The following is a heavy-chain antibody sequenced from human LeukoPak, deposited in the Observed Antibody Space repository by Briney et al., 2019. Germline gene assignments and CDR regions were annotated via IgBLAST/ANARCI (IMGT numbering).Heavy chain of an antibody. CDR2: ISAGGSRT. D-gene: IGHD3-10*01. J-gene: IGHJ4*02. CDR3: AKVFGSGSYYNIGAYYFDY. V-gene: IGHV3-23*01. Sequence: PGGSLGLSCAASGFTFSSYAMSWVRQAPGKGLEWVSGISAGGSRTYYADSVKGRFTISRDNSKNTLYLQMNSLRAEDTAVYYCAKVFGSGSYYNIGAYYFDYWGQGTLVTVSS. CDR1: GFTFSSYA.